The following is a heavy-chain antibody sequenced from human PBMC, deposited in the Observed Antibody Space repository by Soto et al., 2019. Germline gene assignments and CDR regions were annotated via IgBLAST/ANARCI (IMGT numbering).Heavy chain of an antibody. Sequence: QLQLQESGSGLVKPSQTLSLTCAVSGGSISSGGYSWSWIRQPPGKGLEWIGYIYHSGSTYYNPSLKSRVTISVDRSKNQFSLKLSSVTAADTAVYYCARERGRALGYCSGGSCERGRWFDPWGQGTLVTVSS. D-gene: IGHD2-15*01. CDR3: ARERGRALGYCSGGSCERGRWFDP. V-gene: IGHV4-30-2*01. CDR2: IYHSGST. CDR1: GGSISSGGYS. J-gene: IGHJ5*02.